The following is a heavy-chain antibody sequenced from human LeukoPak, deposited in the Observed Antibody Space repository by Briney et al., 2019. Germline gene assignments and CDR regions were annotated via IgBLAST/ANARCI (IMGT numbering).Heavy chain of an antibody. Sequence: PSETLSLTCTVYGDSISSSGYYWGWIRQPPGKGLEWIGSIYYSGSTYYNPSLKSRVTISVDTSKNQFSLKLSSVTAADTAVYYCARGTHYYDSSGYYYDAFDIWGQGTMVTVSS. J-gene: IGHJ3*02. CDR2: IYYSGST. CDR3: ARGTHYYDSSGYYYDAFDI. V-gene: IGHV4-39*01. D-gene: IGHD3-22*01. CDR1: GDSISSSGYY.